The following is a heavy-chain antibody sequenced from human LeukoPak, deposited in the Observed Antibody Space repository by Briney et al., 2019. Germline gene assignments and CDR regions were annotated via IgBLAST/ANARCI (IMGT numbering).Heavy chain of an antibody. J-gene: IGHJ4*02. D-gene: IGHD3-16*02. CDR3: ARLSTPNLYYFDY. CDR2: INPNSGVT. Sequence: ASVKVSYKASGYTFTGYYMHWVRQAPGQGLEWMGWINPNSGVTYYAQKSQGRVSMTRDTSISTAYMEVSRLRSDDSALYYCARLSTPNLYYFDYWGQGTLVTVSS. V-gene: IGHV1-2*02. CDR1: GYTFTGYY.